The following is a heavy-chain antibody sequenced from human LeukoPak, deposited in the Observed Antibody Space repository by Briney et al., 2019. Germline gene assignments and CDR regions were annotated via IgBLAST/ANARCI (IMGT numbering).Heavy chain of an antibody. Sequence: ASVKVSCKASGYTFTGYYMHWVRQAPGQGLEWMGWINPNSGGTNYAQKFQGRVTMTRDTSISTAYMELSRLRSDDTAVYYCARPGGWKGSGSRIYGMDVWGQGNTVTVSS. CDR3: ARPGGWKGSGSRIYGMDV. CDR2: INPNSGGT. D-gene: IGHD3-10*01. J-gene: IGHJ6*02. CDR1: GYTFTGYY. V-gene: IGHV1-2*02.